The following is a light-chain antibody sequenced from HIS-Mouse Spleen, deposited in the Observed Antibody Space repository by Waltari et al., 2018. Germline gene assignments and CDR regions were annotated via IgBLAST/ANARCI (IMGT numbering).Light chain of an antibody. V-gene: IGLV2-11*01. CDR3: CSYAGSYTWV. J-gene: IGLJ3*02. CDR2: DVS. CDR1: SSDVGGYNY. Sequence: QSALTQPRSVSGSPGQSVTISCTGTSSDVGGYNYVSWYQQHPGKAPKLMIYDVSRRPYGVPDRFHGSKSGNTASLTISGLQAEDEADYYCCSYAGSYTWVFGGGTKLTVL.